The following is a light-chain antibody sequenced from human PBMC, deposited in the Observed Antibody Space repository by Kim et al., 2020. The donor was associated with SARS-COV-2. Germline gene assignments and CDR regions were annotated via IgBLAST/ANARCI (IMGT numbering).Light chain of an antibody. CDR3: QQADRFPRT. V-gene: IGKV1-12*01. CDR1: QRINNW. CDR2: AAS. J-gene: IGKJ1*01. Sequence: DTLMTQSPSSVSASIGDTVTVTCRASQRINNWLAWYQQKPGEAPKLLIFAASTLRTGVPSRFSGTGSGTDFSLTITNLQPDDFATYYCQQADRFPRTFGQVTKVDIK.